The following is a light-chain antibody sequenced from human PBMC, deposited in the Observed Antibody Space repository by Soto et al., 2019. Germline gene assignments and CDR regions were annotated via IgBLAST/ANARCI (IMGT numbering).Light chain of an antibody. V-gene: IGKV1-5*03. CDR1: QSISSW. CDR2: KAC. J-gene: IGKJ2*01. Sequence: DIQMTQSPSTLSAAVGVRVTITCRASQSISSWVAWYQQKPWKAPKLLIYKACSLESGVPSKFSGNGSGTEFTLTISSLQHDDFATYYCQQYNSYSPYTFGQGTKLEIK. CDR3: QQYNSYSPYT.